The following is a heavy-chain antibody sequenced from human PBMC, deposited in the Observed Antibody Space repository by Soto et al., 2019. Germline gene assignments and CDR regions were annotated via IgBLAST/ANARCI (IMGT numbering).Heavy chain of an antibody. CDR2: IYDTGISGYTPST. CDR3: ARGEDAFFYYGLDV. Sequence: PSETRSLTCTVSGGSITSSYWSWIRLPPGKGLGWMAYIYDTGISGYTPSTSYNPSLKSRVTMSVDTSKSQFSLKLTSVTAADTAVYYCARGEDAFFYYGLDVWGQGITVTVSS. J-gene: IGHJ6*02. CDR1: GGSITSSY. V-gene: IGHV4-59*01.